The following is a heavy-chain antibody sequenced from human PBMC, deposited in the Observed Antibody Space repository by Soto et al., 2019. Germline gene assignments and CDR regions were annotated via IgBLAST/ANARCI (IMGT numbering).Heavy chain of an antibody. CDR2: ICNSGNT. CDR1: GGSIRSYC. J-gene: IGHJ6*03. CDR3: AGGGSIVVSTRRLMAV. Sequence: QVQLQESGPTLVKPSETLSLTCTVSGGSIRSYCWTWIRQPPGEGLEWIGCICNSGNTNYNPTLKSLVAISIDSQKSQFSLQLSSVTVADTAFSYCAGGGSIVVSTRRLMAVWDKGTTVTVSS. V-gene: IGHV4-59*03. D-gene: IGHD3-22*01.